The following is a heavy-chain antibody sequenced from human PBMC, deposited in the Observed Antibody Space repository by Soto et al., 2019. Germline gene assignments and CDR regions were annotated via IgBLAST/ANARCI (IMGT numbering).Heavy chain of an antibody. CDR2: ISAGGGRT. CDR3: AKAAGYSSSWYGNYFDY. CDR1: GFTFGNYA. Sequence: GGSLRLSCIASGFTFGNYAMAWVRQAPGKGLEWVSGISAGGGRTYYADSAKGRFTISRDNSKNTLYLQMNSLRAEDTAVYYCAKAAGYSSSWYGNYFDYWGQGTLVTVSS. J-gene: IGHJ4*02. V-gene: IGHV3-23*01. D-gene: IGHD6-13*01.